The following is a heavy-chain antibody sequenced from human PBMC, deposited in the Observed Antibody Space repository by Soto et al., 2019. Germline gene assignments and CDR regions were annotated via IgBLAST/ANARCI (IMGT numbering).Heavy chain of an antibody. V-gene: IGHV4-59*01. J-gene: IGHJ1*01. CDR1: GGSISSYY. D-gene: IGHD7-27*01. CDR3: ARGWGGYFQH. Sequence: SETLSLTCTVSGGSISSYYWNWIRQPPGKGLEWIGYLYYSGSTNYNPSLKSRVTISVDTSKNQFSLKLSSVTAADTAVYYCARGWGGYFQHWDQGTLVTVS. CDR2: LYYSGST.